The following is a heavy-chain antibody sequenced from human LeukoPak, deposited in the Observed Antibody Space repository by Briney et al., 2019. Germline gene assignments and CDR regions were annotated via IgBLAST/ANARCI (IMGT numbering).Heavy chain of an antibody. D-gene: IGHD3-22*01. V-gene: IGHV4-61*01. CDR3: ARGLGYFDY. CDR1: GYSISSGYY. J-gene: IGHJ4*02. Sequence: SETLSLTCTVSGYSISSGYYWGWFRQPPGKGLEWIGYIYYSGSTNYNPSLKSRVTISVDTSKNQFSLKLSSVTAADTAVYYCARGLGYFDYWGQGTLVTVSS. CDR2: IYYSGST.